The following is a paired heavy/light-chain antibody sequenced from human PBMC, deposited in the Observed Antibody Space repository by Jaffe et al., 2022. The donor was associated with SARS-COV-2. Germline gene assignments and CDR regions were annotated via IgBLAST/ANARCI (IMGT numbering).Light chain of an antibody. J-gene: IGKJ3*01. CDR3: QQLNSYPFT. V-gene: IGKV1-9*01. CDR1: QGISSF. Sequence: DIQLTQSPSFLSASVGDRVTITCRASQGISSFLAWYQQKPGEGPKLLIYAASTLQSGVPLRFSGSGSGTEFTLTISSLQPEDFATYYCQQLNSYPFTFGPGTKVDIK. CDR2: AAS.
Heavy chain of an antibody. V-gene: IGHV3-33*01. J-gene: IGHJ6*02. Sequence: QVQLVESGGGVVQPGRSLRLSCAASGFTFSSYGMHWVRQGPGKGLEWVAVIWYDGSNKYYADSVKGRFTISRDNSKSTLYLQMNSLRAEDTSVYYCARVFGRGEYYYDGMDVWGQGTTVTVSS. CDR1: GFTFSSYG. CDR2: IWYDGSNK. D-gene: IGHD3-3*01. CDR3: ARVFGRGEYYYDGMDV.